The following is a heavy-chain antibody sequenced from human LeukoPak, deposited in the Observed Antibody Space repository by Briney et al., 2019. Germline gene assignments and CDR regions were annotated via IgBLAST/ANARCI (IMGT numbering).Heavy chain of an antibody. V-gene: IGHV3-7*01. D-gene: IGHD3-10*02. CDR2: VNQDGSDK. CDR3: AELGITMIGGV. CDR1: GLTFSIHW. Sequence: GGSLRLSCAASGLTFSIHWMNWVRQAPGKGLECVANVNQDGSDKYYVDSVKGRFTISRDNAKNSLYLQMNSLRAEDTAVYYCAELGITMIGGVWGKGTTVTISS. J-gene: IGHJ6*04.